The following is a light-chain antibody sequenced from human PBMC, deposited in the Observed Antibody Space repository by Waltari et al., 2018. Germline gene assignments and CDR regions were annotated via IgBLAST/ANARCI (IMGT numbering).Light chain of an antibody. CDR1: SSDVGGYNY. Sequence: QSALTQPASVSGSPGQSITISCTGTSSDVGGYNYVSCYQQHPGKAPNLMIYDVSNRPSGVSNRFSGSKSGNTASLTISGLQAEDEADYYCSSYTSSSPYVFGTGTKVTVL. CDR3: SSYTSSSPYV. J-gene: IGLJ1*01. CDR2: DVS. V-gene: IGLV2-14*03.